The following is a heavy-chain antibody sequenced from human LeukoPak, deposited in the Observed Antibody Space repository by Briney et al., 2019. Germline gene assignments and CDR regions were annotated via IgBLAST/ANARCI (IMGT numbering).Heavy chain of an antibody. J-gene: IGHJ5*02. CDR3: AKASAYSSGWYHP. CDR1: GFTFTTYA. CDR2: ISGSGGST. D-gene: IGHD6-19*01. V-gene: IGHV3-23*01. Sequence: GGSLRLSCSASGFTFTTYAMSWVRQAPGKGLEWVSAISGSGGSTYYADSVKGRFTISRDNSKNTLYLQMNSLRAEDTAVYYCAKASAYSSGWYHPWGQGTLVTVSS.